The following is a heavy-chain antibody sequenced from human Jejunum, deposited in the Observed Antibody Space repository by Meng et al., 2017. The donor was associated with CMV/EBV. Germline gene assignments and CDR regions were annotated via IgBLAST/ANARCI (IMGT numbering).Heavy chain of an antibody. J-gene: IGHJ4*02. D-gene: IGHD5-12*01. CDR2: INHSGTT. CDR3: AVDIVPAMGPGTPLTTNY. Sequence: QVELRQWGGGLLKPSESLSLTCAVYGGSFSGYYWNWIRQPPGKGLEWIGEINHSGTTNYNPSLKSRVTISVDTSKNQFSLKLSSVTAADTAVYYCAVDIVPAMGPGTPLTTNYWGQGTLVTVSS. V-gene: IGHV4-34*01. CDR1: GGSFSGYY.